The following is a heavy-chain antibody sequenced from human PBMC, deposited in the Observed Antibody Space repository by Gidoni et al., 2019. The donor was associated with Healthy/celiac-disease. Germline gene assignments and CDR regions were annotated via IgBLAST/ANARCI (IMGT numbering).Heavy chain of an antibody. Sequence: EVQLLESGGGLVQPGGSLRLSCAASGFTFSSYAMSWVRQAPGKGLEWVSAISGSGGSTYYADSVKGRFTISRDNSKNTLYLQMNSLRAEDTAVYYCAKEEPYCGGDCYLPHIDYWGQGTLVTVSS. CDR3: AKEEPYCGGDCYLPHIDY. D-gene: IGHD2-21*02. CDR1: GFTFSSYA. V-gene: IGHV3-23*01. CDR2: ISGSGGST. J-gene: IGHJ4*02.